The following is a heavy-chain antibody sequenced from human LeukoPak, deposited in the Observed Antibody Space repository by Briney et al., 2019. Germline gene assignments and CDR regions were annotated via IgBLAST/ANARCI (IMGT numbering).Heavy chain of an antibody. CDR2: IIPTTGLA. Sequence: SVKVSCKASGGTFTNLAINWVRQAPGQGLEWMGRIIPTTGLASYAQKFQGRVTFTADKSTSTAYMELSSLRSEDTAVYYCARAPPRLDGYILYYWGQGTLVTVSS. CDR3: ARAPPRLDGYILYY. D-gene: IGHD5-24*01. CDR1: GGTFTNLA. V-gene: IGHV1-69*04. J-gene: IGHJ4*02.